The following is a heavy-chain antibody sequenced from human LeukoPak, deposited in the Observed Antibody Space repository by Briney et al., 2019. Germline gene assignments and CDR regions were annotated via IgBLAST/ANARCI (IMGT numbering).Heavy chain of an antibody. D-gene: IGHD6-13*01. J-gene: IGHJ4*02. CDR2: IYYSGST. CDR1: GGSISSSSYY. Sequence: SETLSLTCTVSGGSISSSSYYWGWIRQPPGKGLEWIGSIYYSGSTYYNPSLKSRVTISVDTSKNQFSLKLSSVTAADTAVYYCARAPLGSSWYGNYFDYWGQGTLVTVSS. CDR3: ARAPLGSSWYGNYFDY. V-gene: IGHV4-39*07.